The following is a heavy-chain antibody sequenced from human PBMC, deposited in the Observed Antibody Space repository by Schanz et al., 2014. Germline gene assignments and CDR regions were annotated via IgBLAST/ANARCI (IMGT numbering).Heavy chain of an antibody. Sequence: QVQLVESGGGVVQPGRSLRLSCAASGFTFSSYGMHWVRQAPDKGLEWVAVIWYDGSNKYYADSVKGRFTTSRDNSKNTMYLQMNSLRAEDTAVYYCVKDLQRELLRDDHYYGMDVWGQGTTVTVSS. D-gene: IGHD1-26*01. J-gene: IGHJ6*02. CDR3: VKDLQRELLRDDHYYGMDV. CDR2: IWYDGSNK. V-gene: IGHV3-33*06. CDR1: GFTFSSYG.